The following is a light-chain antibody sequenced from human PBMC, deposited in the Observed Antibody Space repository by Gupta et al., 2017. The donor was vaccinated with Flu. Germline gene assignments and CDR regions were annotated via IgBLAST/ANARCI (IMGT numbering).Light chain of an antibody. CDR2: GAT. CDR1: QGLSTY. CDR3: QQRYSSAAIT. J-gene: IGKJ4*01. Sequence: IQLTQPPSFLSALGDRVTITCRASQGLSTYLAWYQQKPGRAPKLLIYGATTLQGGDTSRFSGSGFVTEFTLTISSRQPEDFATYDCQQRYSSAAITFGGGTKVEIK. V-gene: IGKV1-9*01.